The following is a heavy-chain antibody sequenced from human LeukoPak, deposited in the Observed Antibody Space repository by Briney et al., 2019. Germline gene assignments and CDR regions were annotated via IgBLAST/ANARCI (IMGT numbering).Heavy chain of an antibody. V-gene: IGHV1-2*02. CDR2: INPNSGGT. D-gene: IGHD5-12*01. Sequence: ASVKVSCKASGYTFTAYYMHWVRQAPGQGLEWMGWINPNSGGTNYAQKFQGRVTMTRDTSISTAYMELSRLRSNDTAVYYCAREGPGEGFVATIFYYYYYMDVWGKGTTVTVSS. J-gene: IGHJ6*03. CDR1: GYTFTAYY. CDR3: AREGPGEGFVATIFYYYYYMDV.